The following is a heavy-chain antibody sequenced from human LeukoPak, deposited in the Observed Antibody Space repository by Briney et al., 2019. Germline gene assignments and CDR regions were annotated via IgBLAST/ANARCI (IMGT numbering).Heavy chain of an antibody. CDR3: ARELGGRYYYDSSGYYRTTTHLHDAFDI. J-gene: IGHJ3*02. CDR2: IYYSGST. Sequence: PSETLSLTCTVSGGSISSYYWSWIRQPPGKGLEWIGYIYYSGSTNYNPSLKSRVTISVDTSKNQFSLKLSSVTAADTAVYYCARELGGRYYYDSSGYYRTTTHLHDAFDIWGQGTMVTVSS. V-gene: IGHV4-59*01. D-gene: IGHD3-22*01. CDR1: GGSISSYY.